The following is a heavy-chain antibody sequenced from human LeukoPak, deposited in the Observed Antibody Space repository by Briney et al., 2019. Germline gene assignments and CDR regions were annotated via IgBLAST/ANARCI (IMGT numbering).Heavy chain of an antibody. D-gene: IGHD3-10*01. CDR1: GFTFSSYG. V-gene: IGHV3-33*01. J-gene: IGHJ3*02. CDR3: ARVHWGNYYLNAFDI. CDR2: TWYGGSNK. Sequence: GGSLRLSCAASGFTFSSYGMHWVRQAPGKGLEWVAVTWYGGSNKYYADSVKGRFTISRDNPKNTLYLQMNSLRVEDTAVYYCARVHWGNYYLNAFDIWGQGTMATVSS.